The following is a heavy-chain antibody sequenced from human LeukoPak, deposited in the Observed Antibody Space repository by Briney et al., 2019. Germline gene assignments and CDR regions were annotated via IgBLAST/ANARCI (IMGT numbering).Heavy chain of an antibody. J-gene: IGHJ4*02. CDR1: GFTFSSYA. Sequence: GGSLRLSCAASGFTFSSYAMSWVRQAPGKGLEWVSAISGSGGSTYYADSVKGRFTIPRDNTKNTLYLQMNRLRAEDTAVYYCARVKGSGYRNSIDYWGQGTLVTVSS. V-gene: IGHV3-23*01. D-gene: IGHD3-3*01. CDR2: ISGSGGST. CDR3: ARVKGSGYRNSIDY.